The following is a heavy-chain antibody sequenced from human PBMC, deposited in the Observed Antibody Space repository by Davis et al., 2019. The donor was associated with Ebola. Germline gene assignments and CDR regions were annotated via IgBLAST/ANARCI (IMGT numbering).Heavy chain of an antibody. CDR1: GGTFSGHF. D-gene: IGHD6-19*01. V-gene: IGHV4-34*01. CDR2: INHSGTT. J-gene: IGHJ4*02. CDR3: ARAVGLYQRLYFDS. Sequence: PGGSLRLSCAVYGGTFSGHFWTWIRQRPGEGLEWVGDINHSGTTNYNPSLKSRVIVSVDTSKNQFSLKVNSVTAADTAVYYCARAVGLYQRLYFDSWGRGTLVTVSS.